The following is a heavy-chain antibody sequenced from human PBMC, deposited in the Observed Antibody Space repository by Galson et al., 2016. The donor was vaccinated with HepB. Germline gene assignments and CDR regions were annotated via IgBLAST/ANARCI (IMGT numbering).Heavy chain of an antibody. V-gene: IGHV3-21*01. Sequence: SLRLSCAASGFTFSSYNMHWVRQAPGKGLEWVSFISTSTTYIYYADSVKGRFTISRDNAKNSLYLQMNSLRVEDTAVYYCAREGYKRQVDYWGQGTLVTVSS. D-gene: IGHD1-1*01. CDR2: ISTSTTYI. CDR3: AREGYKRQVDY. CDR1: GFTFSSYN. J-gene: IGHJ4*02.